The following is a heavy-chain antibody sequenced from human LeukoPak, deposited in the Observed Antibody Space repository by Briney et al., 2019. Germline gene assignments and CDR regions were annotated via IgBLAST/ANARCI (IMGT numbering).Heavy chain of an antibody. CDR1: GGSLRTSSYY. Sequence: SETLSLTCTVSGGSLRTSSYYGGWIRQPPGKGLEWIGSIYYSGSTNYKPSLKSRVTISADTSKNQFSLKLNSVTAADTAVYYCERMDSSDFYFDYWGKGPLVTVSS. J-gene: IGHJ4*02. CDR2: IYYSGST. CDR3: ERMDSSDFYFDY. D-gene: IGHD4-17*01. V-gene: IGHV4-39*01.